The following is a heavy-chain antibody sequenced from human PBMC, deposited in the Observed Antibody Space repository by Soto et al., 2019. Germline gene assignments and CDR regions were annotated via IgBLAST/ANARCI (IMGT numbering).Heavy chain of an antibody. CDR3: ARGYSGYDLDYYYGMDV. D-gene: IGHD5-12*01. J-gene: IGHJ6*02. Sequence: QVQLVQSGAEVKKPGSSAKVSCKASGGTFSSYTISWVRQAPGQGLEWMGRIIPILGIANYAQKFQGRVTITADKATSTAYMELSSLRSEDTAVYYCARGYSGYDLDYYYGMDVWGQGTTVTVSS. CDR2: IIPILGIA. CDR1: GGTFSSYT. V-gene: IGHV1-69*02.